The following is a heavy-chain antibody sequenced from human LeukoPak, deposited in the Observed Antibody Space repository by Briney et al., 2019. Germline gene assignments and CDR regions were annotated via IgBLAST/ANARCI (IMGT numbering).Heavy chain of an antibody. J-gene: IGHJ4*02. V-gene: IGHV4-38-2*01. D-gene: IGHD6-13*01. CDR3: ARHLAAAGASYLDF. CDR2: ISRSGNP. Sequence: PSETLSLICAVSGFSIGSGYHWGWVRQSPGTGLQWIGSISRSGNPYCNPSLMCRVTISIDTSGNQFSLRLSSVTAADTAVYYCARHLAAAGASYLDFWGRGTLLTVSS. CDR1: GFSIGSGYH.